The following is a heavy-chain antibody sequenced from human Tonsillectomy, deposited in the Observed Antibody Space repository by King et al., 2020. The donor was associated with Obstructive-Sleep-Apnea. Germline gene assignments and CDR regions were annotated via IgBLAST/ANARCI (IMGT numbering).Heavy chain of an antibody. J-gene: IGHJ6*02. CDR1: EFSFNTYA. V-gene: IGHV3-30*18. CDR2: ISYDGTNE. Sequence: VQLVESGGGVVQPGRSLRLSCVASEFSFNTYAMHWVRQAPGKGLEWVAVISYDGTNESYADSAKGRFTISRDNSKNTLYLQMNSLRAEDTAVYYCAKDPELWFGSMDVWGQGTTVTVSS. D-gene: IGHD3-10*01. CDR3: AKDPELWFGSMDV.